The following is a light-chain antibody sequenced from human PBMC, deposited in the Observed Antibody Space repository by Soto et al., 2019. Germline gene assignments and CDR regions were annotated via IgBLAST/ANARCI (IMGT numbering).Light chain of an antibody. CDR1: QSSNW. J-gene: IGKJ1*01. CDR3: QQYNNYSPRT. CDR2: KAS. V-gene: IGKV1-5*03. Sequence: DIQMTQSPSTLSASVGDRVTITCRASQSSNWLAWYQQKPGKAPKLLIYKASSLESGVPSRFSGSGSGTEFTLTISSLQPDDFATYYCQQYNNYSPRTFGQGTKVEIE.